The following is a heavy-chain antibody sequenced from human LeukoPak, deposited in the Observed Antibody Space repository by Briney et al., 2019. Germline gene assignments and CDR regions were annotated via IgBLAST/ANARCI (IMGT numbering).Heavy chain of an antibody. J-gene: IGHJ4*02. CDR2: IHHSGST. V-gene: IGHV4-38-2*02. Sequence: PSETLSLTCIVSGYSLSSGYYWGWIRQPPGKGLEWIGNIHHSGSTYYNPSLKSRVTISVDTSKNQLSLKLSSVTAADTAVYYCAVRFWSGYYWGQGTLVTVSS. D-gene: IGHD3-3*01. CDR3: AVRFWSGYY. CDR1: GYSLSSGYY.